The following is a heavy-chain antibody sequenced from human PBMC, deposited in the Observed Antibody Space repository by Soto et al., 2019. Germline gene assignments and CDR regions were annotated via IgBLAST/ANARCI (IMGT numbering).Heavy chain of an antibody. J-gene: IGHJ4*02. CDR1: GASVNSGSYY. D-gene: IGHD5-18*01. CDR2: IYSSGST. Sequence: SETLSLTCTVSGASVNSGSYYWSWIRQPPGKGLEWIGYIYSSGSTHYNPSLQNRVTISIDTSKNQVSLKVNSVTAADTAVYYCARDHPHSYGVYYFDYWGQGTPVTVSS. V-gene: IGHV4-61*01. CDR3: ARDHPHSYGVYYFDY.